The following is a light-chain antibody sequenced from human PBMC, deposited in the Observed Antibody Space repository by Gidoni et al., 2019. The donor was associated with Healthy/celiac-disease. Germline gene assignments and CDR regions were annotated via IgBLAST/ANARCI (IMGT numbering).Light chain of an antibody. V-gene: IGKV3-15*01. J-gene: IGKJ5*01. CDR1: QSVSSN. Sequence: EIVMTQSPATLSVSPGERATLSCRASQSVSSNLAWYQQKPGQAPRLLIYGASTRATGIPAQFSGSGSGTEFTLTISSLQSEDFAVYYCQQYNNWPPSITFGQXTRLEIK. CDR2: GAS. CDR3: QQYNNWPPSIT.